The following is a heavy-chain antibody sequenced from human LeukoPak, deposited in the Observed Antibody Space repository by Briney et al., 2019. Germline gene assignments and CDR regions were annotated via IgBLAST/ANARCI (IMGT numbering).Heavy chain of an antibody. CDR2: IYTSGSA. Sequence: PSETLSLTSTVSGGSISSGSYYWSWIRQPAGKGLEWIGRIYTSGSANYNPSLKSRVTISVDTSKNQFSLKLSSVTAADTAVYYCARGGITMVRGVIQPHYFDYWGQGTLVTVSS. CDR3: ARGGITMVRGVIQPHYFDY. J-gene: IGHJ4*02. D-gene: IGHD3-10*01. CDR1: GGSISSGSYY. V-gene: IGHV4-61*02.